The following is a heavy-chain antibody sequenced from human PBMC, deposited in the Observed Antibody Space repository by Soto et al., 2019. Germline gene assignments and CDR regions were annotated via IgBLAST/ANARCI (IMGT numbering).Heavy chain of an antibody. Sequence: GPTLVNPTQTLTLTCTFSGFSLSTSGVGVGWIRQPPGKALEWLALIYWNDDKRYSPSLKSRLTITKDTSKNQVVLTMTNMDPVDTATYYCAHSLPPTYCYDSSGYPWSYYFDYWGQGTLVTVSS. CDR2: IYWNDDK. V-gene: IGHV2-5*01. D-gene: IGHD3-22*01. CDR1: GFSLSTSGVG. J-gene: IGHJ4*02. CDR3: AHSLPPTYCYDSSGYPWSYYFDY.